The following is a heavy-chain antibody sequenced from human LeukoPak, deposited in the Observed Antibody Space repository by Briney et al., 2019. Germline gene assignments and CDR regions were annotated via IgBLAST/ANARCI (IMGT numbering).Heavy chain of an antibody. Sequence: GGSLRLSCAASGFTFSSYRMSWVRQAPGKGLEWVANIKQDGSEKYYVDSVKGRFTISRDNAKDSLYLQMNSLRAEDTAVYYCARAEVSDGSGSWNYYYYGMDVWGQGTTVTVSS. V-gene: IGHV3-7*01. CDR2: IKQDGSEK. J-gene: IGHJ6*02. CDR1: GFTFSSYR. CDR3: ARAEVSDGSGSWNYYYYGMDV. D-gene: IGHD3-10*01.